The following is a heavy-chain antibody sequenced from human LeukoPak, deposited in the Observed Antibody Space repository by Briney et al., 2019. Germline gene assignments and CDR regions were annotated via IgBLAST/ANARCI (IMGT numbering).Heavy chain of an antibody. D-gene: IGHD2-15*01. CDR2: IRYDGSDI. CDR3: ATSLYCSGVSCPFDD. CDR1: GFTFSSYP. V-gene: IGHV3-30*02. J-gene: IGHJ4*02. Sequence: GGSLRLSCAASGFTFSSYPMSWVRQAPGKGLEWVAFIRYDGSDIYYGDSVKGRFTISRDNSKNTLYLQMSSLRPEDTAVYYCATSLYCSGVSCPFDDWGQGTLVTVSS.